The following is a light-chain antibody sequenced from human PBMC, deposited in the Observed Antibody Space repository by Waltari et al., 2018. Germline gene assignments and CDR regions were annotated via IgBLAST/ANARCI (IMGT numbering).Light chain of an antibody. CDR3: QAWDRSTAV. CDR2: QDR. Sequence: SYELNQPPSVSVTPGQTASITCTADKLGEKYACWHQQKPGQSPVLVIYQDRKRPPGIPVRFAASNSGNAATLTISGTQGMDEADYYCQAWDRSTAVFGGGTTLTVL. J-gene: IGLJ2*01. CDR1: KLGEKY. V-gene: IGLV3-1*01.